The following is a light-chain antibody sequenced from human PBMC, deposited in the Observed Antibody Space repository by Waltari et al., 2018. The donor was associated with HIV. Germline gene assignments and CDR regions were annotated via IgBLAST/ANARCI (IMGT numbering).Light chain of an antibody. Sequence: QSALTQPASVSGSPGQSISISCTGTSSDVGAYNYVSWYQQHPGQAPKLIIYDVNCRPTGIFSRFSGSKSGRTASLTISGLQAEDEADYYCSSYTGSDTLLGVFGTGTKVTVL. CDR3: SSYTGSDTLLGV. CDR1: SSDVGAYNY. J-gene: IGLJ1*01. CDR2: DVN. V-gene: IGLV2-14*01.